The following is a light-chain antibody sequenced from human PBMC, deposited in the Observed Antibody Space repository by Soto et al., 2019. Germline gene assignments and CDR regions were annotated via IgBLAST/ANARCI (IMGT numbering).Light chain of an antibody. CDR3: TSCITANTRCV. Sequence: QSVLTHPASVSWSPGQSITISCTGTSSDIGRYNYVSWFQQHPGKVPKLVIFEVNYRPSGVSDRFSGSKSGNTASLTITGLQAEDEADYYCTSCITANTRCVFGSGTKVTVL. CDR2: EVN. J-gene: IGLJ1*01. CDR1: SSDIGRYNY. V-gene: IGLV2-14*01.